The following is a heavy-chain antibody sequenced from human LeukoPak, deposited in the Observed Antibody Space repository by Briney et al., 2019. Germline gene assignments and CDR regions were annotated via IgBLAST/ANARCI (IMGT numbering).Heavy chain of an antibody. J-gene: IGHJ5*02. Sequence: PSETLSLTCTVSGGSISSSSYYWGWIRQPPGKGLEWIGSIYYSGSTYYNPSLKSRVTISVDTSKNQFSLKLSSVTAADTAVYYCARGIDFWSGYYNWFDPWGQGTLVTVSS. CDR1: GGSISSSSYY. V-gene: IGHV4-39*01. CDR3: ARGIDFWSGYYNWFDP. CDR2: IYYSGST. D-gene: IGHD3-3*01.